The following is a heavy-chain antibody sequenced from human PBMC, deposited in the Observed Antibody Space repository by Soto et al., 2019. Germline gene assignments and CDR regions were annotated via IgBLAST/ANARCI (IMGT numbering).Heavy chain of an antibody. V-gene: IGHV1-3*01. CDR3: ARDLDCGGDCYYYYYYGMDV. J-gene: IGHJ6*02. D-gene: IGHD2-21*02. CDR1: RYTFTSYA. CDR2: INAGNGNT. Sequence: GASVKVSCKASRYTFTSYAMHWVRQAPGQRLEWMGWINAGNGNTKCSQKFQGRVTITRDTSASTAYMELSSLRSEDTAVYYCARDLDCGGDCYYYYYYGMDVWGQGTTVTV.